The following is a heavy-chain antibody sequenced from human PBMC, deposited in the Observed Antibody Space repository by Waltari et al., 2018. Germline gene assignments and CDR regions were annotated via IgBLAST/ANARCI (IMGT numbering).Heavy chain of an antibody. J-gene: IGHJ1*01. CDR2: NIPIFGTA. D-gene: IGHD2-15*01. CDR1: GGTFSSYA. Sequence: QVQLVQSGAEVKKPGSSVKVSCKASGGTFSSYAISWVRQAPGQGLEWMGGNIPIFGTANYAQKFQGRVTITTEEATSTAYMGLSSLRSEDTAVYYCATRLCSGGSCYRDREYFQHWGQGTLVTVSS. V-gene: IGHV1-69*05. CDR3: ATRLCSGGSCYRDREYFQH.